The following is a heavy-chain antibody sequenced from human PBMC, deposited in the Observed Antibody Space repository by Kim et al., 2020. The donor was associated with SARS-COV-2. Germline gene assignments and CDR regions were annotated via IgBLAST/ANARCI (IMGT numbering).Heavy chain of an antibody. Sequence: SETLSLTCAVYGGSFSGYYWSWIRQPPGKGLEWIGEINHSGSTNHNPSLKSRVTISVDTSKNQFSLKLSSVTAADTAVYYCARDSSRRVAAAVDYWGQGTLVTVSS. V-gene: IGHV4-34*01. CDR2: INHSGST. J-gene: IGHJ4*02. CDR3: ARDSSRRVAAAVDY. CDR1: GGSFSGYY. D-gene: IGHD6-13*01.